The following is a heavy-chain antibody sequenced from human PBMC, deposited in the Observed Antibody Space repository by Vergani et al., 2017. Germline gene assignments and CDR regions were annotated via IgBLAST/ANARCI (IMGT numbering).Heavy chain of an antibody. V-gene: IGHV3-9*01. D-gene: IGHD1-26*01. CDR2: ISWNSGSI. Sequence: EVQLVESGGGLVQPGRSLRLSCAASGFTFDAYAMHWVRHAPGKGLEWVSGISWNSGSIGYVDSVKGRFTISRDNAKNSLYLQMNSLRAEDTALYYCAKDNGYSGGSDYFDYWGQGTLVTVSS. CDR1: GFTFDAYA. CDR3: AKDNGYSGGSDYFDY. J-gene: IGHJ4*02.